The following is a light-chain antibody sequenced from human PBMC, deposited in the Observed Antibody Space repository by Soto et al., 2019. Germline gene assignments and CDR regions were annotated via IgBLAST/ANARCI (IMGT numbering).Light chain of an antibody. V-gene: IGKV3-11*01. Sequence: EIVMTLSPATGSVWPVERATLSCRGSQSVSSNLAWYQQKPGQAPRLLIYDSSIRATGIPDRFSGSGSGTDFTLTITSLEPEDFAVYFCHQRYNWPRVTFGQGTRLEI. CDR1: QSVSSN. CDR3: HQRYNWPRVT. CDR2: DSS. J-gene: IGKJ5*01.